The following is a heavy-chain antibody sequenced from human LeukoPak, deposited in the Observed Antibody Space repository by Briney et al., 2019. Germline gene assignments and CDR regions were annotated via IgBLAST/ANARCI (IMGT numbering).Heavy chain of an antibody. CDR3: AKEGNRRRPYDILTGYYTGDAFDI. J-gene: IGHJ3*02. D-gene: IGHD3-9*01. CDR2: ISWSSDNI. CDR1: GFNFEDYA. Sequence: PGGSLRLSCVASGFNFEDYAMHWVRQRPGKGLEWVSGISWSSDNIGYADSVKGRFTISRDNSKNTLYLQMNSLRAEDTAVYYCAKEGNRRRPYDILTGYYTGDAFDIWGQGTMVTVSS. V-gene: IGHV3-9*01.